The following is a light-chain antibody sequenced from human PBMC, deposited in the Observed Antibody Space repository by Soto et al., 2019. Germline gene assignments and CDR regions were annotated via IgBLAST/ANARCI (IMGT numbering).Light chain of an antibody. CDR1: SSDVGGYNY. Sequence: QSVLTQPRSVSGSPGQSVTISCTGTSSDVGGYNYVSWYEQHPVKAPKLMIYDVTKRPSGVPDRFSGSKSGNTASLTISGLQAEDEADYYCCSYAGGYTWVFGTGTKLTVL. V-gene: IGLV2-11*01. CDR2: DVT. CDR3: CSYAGGYTWV. J-gene: IGLJ1*01.